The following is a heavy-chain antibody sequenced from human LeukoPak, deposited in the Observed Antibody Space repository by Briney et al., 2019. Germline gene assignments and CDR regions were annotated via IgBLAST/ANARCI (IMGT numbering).Heavy chain of an antibody. CDR2: ISYDGSDK. CDR1: GFTFISYG. J-gene: IGHJ4*02. Sequence: GGSLRLFCAASGFTFISYGLHWVRQAPGKGLEWLAVISYDGSDKYYADSVKGRFTISGDNSKNTLFLEMISLRAEDTALYYCAKAPVSGRRPPLDYWGQGTLVTVSS. V-gene: IGHV3-30*18. CDR3: AKAPVSGRRPPLDY. D-gene: IGHD1-26*01.